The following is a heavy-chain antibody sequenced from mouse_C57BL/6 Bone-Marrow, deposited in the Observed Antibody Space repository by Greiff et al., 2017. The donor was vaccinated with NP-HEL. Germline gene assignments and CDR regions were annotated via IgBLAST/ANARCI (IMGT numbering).Heavy chain of an antibody. J-gene: IGHJ1*03. CDR3: ARSGRQLRLRYFDV. CDR1: GYTFTSYW. V-gene: IGHV1-72*01. D-gene: IGHD3-2*02. CDR2: IDPNSGGT. Sequence: VQLQQPGAELVKPGASVKLSCKASGYTFTSYWMHWVKQRPGRGLEWIGRIDPNSGGTKYNEKFKSEATLTVDKPSSTAYMQLSSLTSEDSAVYYCARSGRQLRLRYFDVWGTGTTVTVSS.